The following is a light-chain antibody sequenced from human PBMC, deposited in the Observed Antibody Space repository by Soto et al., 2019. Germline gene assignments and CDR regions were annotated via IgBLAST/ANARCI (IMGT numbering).Light chain of an antibody. Sequence: QSALTQPASVSGSPGQSITISCTGTSSYVGNYNYVSWYQQHPGKAPRLMIFEVSNRASGVPDRFSGSKSGDTASLTISGLQAEDEADYYCSSSPASSTLYVFGTGTKLTVL. CDR2: EVS. CDR3: SSSPASSTLYV. CDR1: SSYVGNYNY. J-gene: IGLJ1*01. V-gene: IGLV2-14*01.